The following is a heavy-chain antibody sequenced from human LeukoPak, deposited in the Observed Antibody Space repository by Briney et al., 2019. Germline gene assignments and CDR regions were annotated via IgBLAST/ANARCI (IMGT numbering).Heavy chain of an antibody. CDR3: ARNDYYDSRTIDS. Sequence: GRSLRLSCAASGFTFSTYAMHWVRQAPGKGLEWVAIISSDGSNKYYADSVKGRFTISRDNSKNTLYLQMNSLRAEDTALYYCARNDYYDSRTIDSWGQGTLVTVSS. J-gene: IGHJ4*02. CDR2: ISSDGSNK. CDR1: GFTFSTYA. V-gene: IGHV3-30-3*01. D-gene: IGHD3-22*01.